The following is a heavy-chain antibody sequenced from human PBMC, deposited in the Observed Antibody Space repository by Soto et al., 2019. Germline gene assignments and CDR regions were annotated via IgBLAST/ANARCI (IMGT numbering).Heavy chain of an antibody. J-gene: IGHJ6*02. V-gene: IGHV1-69*02. Sequence: SVKVSCKASGGTFSSYTISWVRQAPGQGLEWMGRIIPILGIANYAQKFQGRVTITADKSTSTAYMELSSLRSEDTAVYYCARVRYYYDSSGYPKPLDVSAQGTTVTGSS. CDR3: ARVRYYYDSSGYPKPLDV. CDR2: IIPILGIA. D-gene: IGHD3-22*01. CDR1: GGTFSSYT.